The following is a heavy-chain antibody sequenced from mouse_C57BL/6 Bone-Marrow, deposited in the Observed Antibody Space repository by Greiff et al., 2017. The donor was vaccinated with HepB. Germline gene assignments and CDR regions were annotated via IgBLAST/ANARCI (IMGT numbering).Heavy chain of an antibody. CDR3: ARGGYGSSPAWFAY. CDR2: ISDGGSYT. Sequence: EVQLVESGGGLVKPGGSLKLSCAASGFTFSSYAMSWVRQTPEKRLEWVATISDGGSYTYYPDNVKGRFTISRDNAKNNLYLQMSQLKSEDTAMYYCARGGYGSSPAWFAYWGQGTLVTVSA. V-gene: IGHV5-4*01. J-gene: IGHJ3*01. CDR1: GFTFSSYA. D-gene: IGHD1-1*01.